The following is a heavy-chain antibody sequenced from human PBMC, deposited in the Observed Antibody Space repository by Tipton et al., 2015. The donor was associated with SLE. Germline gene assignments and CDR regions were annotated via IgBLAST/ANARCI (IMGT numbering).Heavy chain of an antibody. CDR1: GGSFSGHT. J-gene: IGHJ6*03. D-gene: IGHD1-26*01. Sequence: TLSLTCGVYGGSFSGHTWTWIRQSPGQGLEWIGDVNQSGGTNYNPSLKSRVTISVDASNSQLSLKLFSVTAADTAVYYCTALSNSGALGHYMAVWGKGTTVTVSS. CDR2: VNQSGGT. V-gene: IGHV4-34*01. CDR3: TALSNSGALGHYMAV.